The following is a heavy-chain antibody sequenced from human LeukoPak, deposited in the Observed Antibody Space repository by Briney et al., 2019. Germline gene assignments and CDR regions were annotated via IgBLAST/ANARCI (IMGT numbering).Heavy chain of an antibody. J-gene: IGHJ4*02. CDR3: VKNDGWFHLAQ. Sequence: GGSLRLSCAASGFYLRDHWMDWVRQAPGKGLEWVGHIKTDGSETYYLDSLKGRISISRDNTNNALYLQMNSLRVEDTAIYYCVKNDGWFHLAQWGQGTLVTVSS. V-gene: IGHV3-7*03. CDR1: GFYLRDHW. CDR2: IKTDGSET. D-gene: IGHD6-19*01.